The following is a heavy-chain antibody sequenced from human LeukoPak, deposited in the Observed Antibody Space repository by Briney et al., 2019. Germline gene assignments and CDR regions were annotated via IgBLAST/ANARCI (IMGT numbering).Heavy chain of an antibody. V-gene: IGHV3-11*06. D-gene: IGHD6-13*01. CDR1: GFTFSDYY. CDR3: ARDRLEQQLSD. Sequence: GGSLRLSCAASGFTFSDYYMSWIRQAPGKGLEWVSYISSSSSYTNYADSVKGRFTISRDNAKNSLYLQMNSLRAEDTAVYYCARDRLEQQLSDWGQGTLVTVSS. CDR2: ISSSSSYT. J-gene: IGHJ4*02.